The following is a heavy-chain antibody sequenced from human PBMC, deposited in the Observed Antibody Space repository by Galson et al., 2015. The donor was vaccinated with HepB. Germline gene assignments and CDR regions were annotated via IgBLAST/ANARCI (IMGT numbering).Heavy chain of an antibody. D-gene: IGHD3-22*01. Sequence: SLRLSCAASGFTFSNYDMNWVRQAPGKGLEWVSSVTGSGGNTYYADSVKGRFTVSRDNSKNTLYLQMSSLRSEDTAVYYCAKDNYYDSSGYYWGQGTLVTVSS. J-gene: IGHJ4*02. CDR2: VTGSGGNT. CDR3: AKDNYYDSSGYY. V-gene: IGHV3-23*01. CDR1: GFTFSNYD.